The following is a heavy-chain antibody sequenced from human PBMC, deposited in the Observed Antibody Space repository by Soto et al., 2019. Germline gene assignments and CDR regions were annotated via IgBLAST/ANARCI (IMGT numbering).Heavy chain of an antibody. Sequence: SVKVSCKASGGTFSSYAISWVRQAPGQGLEWMGGIIPIFGTANYAQRFQGRVTITADKSTSTAYMELSSLRSEDTAVYYCARENIAARSFDYWGQGPLVTVSS. CDR2: IIPIFGTA. V-gene: IGHV1-69*06. CDR3: ARENIAARSFDY. CDR1: GGTFSSYA. J-gene: IGHJ4*02. D-gene: IGHD6-6*01.